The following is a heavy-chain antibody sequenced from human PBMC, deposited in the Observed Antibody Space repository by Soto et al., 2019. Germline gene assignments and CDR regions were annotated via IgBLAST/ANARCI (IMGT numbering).Heavy chain of an antibody. CDR1: GFTFSGSA. Sequence: PGGSLRLSCSASGFTFSGSAMHWVRQASGKGLEWVGRIRNKANNYATAYAASVKGRFTISRDDSKSTAYLQMSSLKSEDTAVYYCTASADDTFIEYWAQGSLVTVSS. CDR3: TASADDTFIEY. CDR2: IRNKANNYAT. D-gene: IGHD5-12*01. J-gene: IGHJ4*02. V-gene: IGHV3-73*01.